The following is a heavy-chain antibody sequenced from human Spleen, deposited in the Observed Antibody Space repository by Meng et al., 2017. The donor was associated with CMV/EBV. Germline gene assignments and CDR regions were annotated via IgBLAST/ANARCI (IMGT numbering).Heavy chain of an antibody. CDR3: ARYCSSTSWCYYSGMDV. D-gene: IGHD2-2*01. J-gene: IGHJ6*02. CDR2: IYSGGST. V-gene: IGHV3-53*01. CDR1: GFTVSSNY. Sequence: GGSLRLSCAASGFTVSSNYMSWVRQAPGKGLEWVSVIYSGGSTSYADSVKGRFTISRDNAKNTLYLQMNSLRAEDTAVYYCARYCSSTSWCYYSGMDVWGQGTTVTVSS.